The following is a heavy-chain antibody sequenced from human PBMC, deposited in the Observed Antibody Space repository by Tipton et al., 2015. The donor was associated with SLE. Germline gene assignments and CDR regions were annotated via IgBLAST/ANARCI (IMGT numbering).Heavy chain of an antibody. CDR1: GFTFSKYW. CDR2: ISYDGSKK. CDR3: ASELTQDYFDY. Sequence: SLRLSCAASGFTFSKYWMHWVRQAPGKGLEWVAVISYDGSKKYYADSVKGRFTISRDNSKNTLYLQMNSLRAEDTAVYYCASELTQDYFDYWGQGTLVTVSS. J-gene: IGHJ4*02. V-gene: IGHV3-30*03.